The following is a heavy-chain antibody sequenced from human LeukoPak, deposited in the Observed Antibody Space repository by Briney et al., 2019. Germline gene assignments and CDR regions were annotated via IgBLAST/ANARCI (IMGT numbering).Heavy chain of an antibody. CDR2: VWYDGSNK. D-gene: IGHD1-26*01. CDR3: ARDYSGSSYAFDI. J-gene: IGHJ3*02. CDR1: GFTFSSYG. Sequence: SGGSLRLSCAASGFTFSSYGMHWVRQAPGKGLEWVAVVWYDGSNKYYADSVKGRFTISRDNSKNTLYLQMNSLRAEDTAVYYYARDYSGSSYAFDIWGQGTMVTVSS. V-gene: IGHV3-33*01.